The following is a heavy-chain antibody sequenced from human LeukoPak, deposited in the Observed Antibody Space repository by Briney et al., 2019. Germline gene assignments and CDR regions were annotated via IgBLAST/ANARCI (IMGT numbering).Heavy chain of an antibody. D-gene: IGHD2-2*01. V-gene: IGHV1-69*05. Sequence: GASVKVSCKASGGTFSSYAISWVRQAPGQGLEWMGGIIPIFGTANYAQKFQGRVTITTDESTSTAYMELSSLRSEDTAVYYCALIPKYCSSTSCYLNGWFDPWGQGTLVTVSS. CDR2: IIPIFGTA. CDR1: GGTFSSYA. CDR3: ALIPKYCSSTSCYLNGWFDP. J-gene: IGHJ5*02.